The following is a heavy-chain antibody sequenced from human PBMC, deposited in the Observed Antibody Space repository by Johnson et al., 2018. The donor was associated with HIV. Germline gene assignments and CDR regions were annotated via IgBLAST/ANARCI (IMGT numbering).Heavy chain of an antibody. Sequence: VQLVESGGGLVQPGGSLRLSCAASGFTFSSYDMHWVRQATGKGLEWVSAIGTAGDTYYPGSVKGRCTISRENAKNSLYRKMNSLRAGDTAVYYCARGASAFDIWGQGTMVTVSS. CDR1: GFTFSSYD. CDR2: IGTAGDT. CDR3: ARGASAFDI. J-gene: IGHJ3*02. V-gene: IGHV3-13*01.